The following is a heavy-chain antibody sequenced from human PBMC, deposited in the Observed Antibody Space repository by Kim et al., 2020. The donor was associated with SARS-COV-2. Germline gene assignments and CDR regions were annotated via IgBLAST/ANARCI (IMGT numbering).Heavy chain of an antibody. D-gene: IGHD3-22*01. CDR2: DK. Sequence: DKYYVDSVKGRFTISRDNAQNSLYLQMNSLRAEDTALYYCARDFRGYFDYWGQGTLVTVSS. CDR3: ARDFRGYFDY. J-gene: IGHJ4*02. V-gene: IGHV3-7*01.